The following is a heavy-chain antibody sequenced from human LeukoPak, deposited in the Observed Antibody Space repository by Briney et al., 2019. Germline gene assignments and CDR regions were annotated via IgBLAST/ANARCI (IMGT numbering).Heavy chain of an antibody. CDR2: IYHSGSI. V-gene: IGHV4-38-2*02. CDR3: ARHEEEDGYNAKTFDY. J-gene: IGHJ4*02. CDR1: GYSISSGYY. Sequence: KASETLSLTCTVSGYSISSGYYWGWIRQPPGKGLEWIGSIYHSGSIYYNPSLKSRVTISVDTSKNQFSLRLRSVTAADTAVYYCARHEEEDGYNAKTFDYWGQGTLVTVSS. D-gene: IGHD5-24*01.